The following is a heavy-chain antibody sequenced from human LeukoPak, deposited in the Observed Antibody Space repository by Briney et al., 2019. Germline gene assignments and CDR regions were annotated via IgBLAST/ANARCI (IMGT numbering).Heavy chain of an antibody. CDR2: ISGSGGST. V-gene: IGHV3-23*01. CDR1: GFTFSSYA. Sequence: GGSLRLSCAASGFTFSSYAMSWVRQAPGKGLEWVSAISGSGGSTYYADSVKGRFTISRDNSKNTLYLQMNRLRAEDTAVYYCAKRSQIFGVVISPLFDYWGQGTLVTVSS. CDR3: AKRSQIFGVVISPLFDY. J-gene: IGHJ4*02. D-gene: IGHD3-3*01.